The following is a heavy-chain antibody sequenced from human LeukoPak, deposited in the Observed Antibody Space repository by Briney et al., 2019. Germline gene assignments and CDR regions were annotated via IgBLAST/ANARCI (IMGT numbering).Heavy chain of an antibody. CDR3: AKKGSSWYYFDY. J-gene: IGHJ4*02. CDR2: ISGSGGST. V-gene: IGHV3-23*01. CDR1: GFTFSSYA. Sequence: GSLRLSCAASGFTFSSYAMSWVRPAPGKGLEWVSAISGSGGSTYYADSVKGRFTISRDNSKNTLYLQMNSLRAEDTAVYYCAKKGSSWYYFDYWGQGTLVTVSS. D-gene: IGHD6-13*01.